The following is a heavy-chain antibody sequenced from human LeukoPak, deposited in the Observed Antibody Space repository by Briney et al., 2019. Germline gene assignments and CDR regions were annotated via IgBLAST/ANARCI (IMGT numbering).Heavy chain of an antibody. J-gene: IGHJ6*02. V-gene: IGHV1-18*01. CDR1: GYTFSSYG. CDR2: INPQKRDT. CDR3: ARRKYGADYNGMDV. D-gene: IGHD4/OR15-4a*01. Sequence: GASVKVSCKASGYTFSSYGINWVRLAPGRGPEWMASINPQKRDTHYAQNFQGGVTVTAGTSTNTAYMELRSLRSDDTAIYYCARRKYGADYNGMDVGGQGTTVTVYS.